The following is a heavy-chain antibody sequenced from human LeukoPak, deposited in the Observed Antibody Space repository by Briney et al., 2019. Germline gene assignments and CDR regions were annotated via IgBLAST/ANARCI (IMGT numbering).Heavy chain of an antibody. CDR2: ISSNGGST. CDR3: ARGRVQLWLPDAFDI. V-gene: IGHV3-64*01. Sequence: GGSLRLSCAASGFTFSSYAMHWVRQAPGKGLEYVSAISSNGGSTYYANSVKGRFTISRDNSKNTLYLQMGSLRAEDMAVYYCARGRVQLWLPDAFDIWGQGTLVTVSS. D-gene: IGHD5-18*01. J-gene: IGHJ3*02. CDR1: GFTFSSYA.